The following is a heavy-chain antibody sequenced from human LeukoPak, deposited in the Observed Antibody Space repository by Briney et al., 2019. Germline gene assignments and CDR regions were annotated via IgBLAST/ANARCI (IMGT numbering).Heavy chain of an antibody. D-gene: IGHD3-10*01. V-gene: IGHV3-23*01. J-gene: IGHJ5*02. Sequence: GGSLRLSCAASGFXFSSYAMSWVRQAPGKGLEWVSAISDSGAYTYNADSVKGRFTISRDNSKNTLYLQMNSLRAEDTAVYYCATGYGSGSSHKNWFDPWGQGTLVTVST. CDR2: ISDSGAYT. CDR3: ATGYGSGSSHKNWFDP. CDR1: GFXFSSYA.